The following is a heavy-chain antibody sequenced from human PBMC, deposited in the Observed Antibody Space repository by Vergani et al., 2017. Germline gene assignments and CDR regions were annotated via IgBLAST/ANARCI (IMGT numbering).Heavy chain of an antibody. CDR3: ARVGRGIVVVTASSPFDY. D-gene: IGHD2-21*02. V-gene: IGHV1-18*04. CDR1: GYTFTSYG. Sequence: QVQLVPSGAEVKKPGASVKVSCKASGYTFTSYGISWVRQAPGQGLEWMGWISAYNGNTNYAQKLQGRVTMTTDTSTSTAYMELRSLRSDDTAVYYCARVGRGIVVVTASSPFDYWGQGTLVTVSS. CDR2: ISAYNGNT. J-gene: IGHJ4*02.